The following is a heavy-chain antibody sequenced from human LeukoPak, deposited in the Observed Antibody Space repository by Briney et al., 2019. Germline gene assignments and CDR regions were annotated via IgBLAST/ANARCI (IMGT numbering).Heavy chain of an antibody. Sequence: GASVKVSCKASGYTFTGYFMHWVRQAPGQGLEWMGWINPNSGGTNYAQKFQGRVTMTRDTSISTAYMELSRLRSDDTAVYYCARVKNYYDSSGCLYYFDYWGQGTLVTVSS. D-gene: IGHD3-22*01. CDR1: GYTFTGYF. CDR2: INPNSGGT. CDR3: ARVKNYYDSSGCLYYFDY. V-gene: IGHV1-2*02. J-gene: IGHJ4*02.